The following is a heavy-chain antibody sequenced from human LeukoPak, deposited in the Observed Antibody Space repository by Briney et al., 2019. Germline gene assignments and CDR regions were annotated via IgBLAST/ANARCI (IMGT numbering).Heavy chain of an antibody. V-gene: IGHV3-11*04. CDR2: INSAGDNI. CDR3: ATSRVFDH. Sequence: GGSPRLSCVASGFTFSDYFMSWIRQAPGKGLEWLSFINSAGDNIYYADSVKGRFTISRDNAKKTLYLEMNSLRMEDTAIYYCATSRVFDHWGQGTLVTVSS. J-gene: IGHJ4*02. CDR1: GFTFSDYF.